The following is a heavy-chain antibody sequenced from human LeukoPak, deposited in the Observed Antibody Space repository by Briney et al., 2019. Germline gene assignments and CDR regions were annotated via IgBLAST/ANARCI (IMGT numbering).Heavy chain of an antibody. J-gene: IGHJ6*02. CDR1: GFTFSSYG. CDR3: AKDLQYSSSWLYYYYYGMDV. CDR2: ISYDGSNK. D-gene: IGHD6-13*01. V-gene: IGHV3-30*18. Sequence: GGSLRLSCAASGFTFSSYGMHWVRQAPGKGLEWVAVISYDGSNKYYADSVKGRFTISRDNSKNTLYLQMNSLRAEDTAVYYCAKDLQYSSSWLYYYYYGMDVWGQGTTVTVSS.